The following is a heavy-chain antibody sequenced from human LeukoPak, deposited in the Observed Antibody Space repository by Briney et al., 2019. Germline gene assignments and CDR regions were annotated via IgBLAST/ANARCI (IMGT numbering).Heavy chain of an antibody. J-gene: IGHJ5*02. CDR3: VRFALSSSLAH. V-gene: IGHV5-51*01. Sequence: GESLKISCKISGYRLTSNWIGWVRQVPGKGLELMGLIYPGYSDAKYSPSFQGQVTFSVDASISTAYLQLSGLRASDTAIYYCVRFALSSSLAHWSQGTLVTVSS. D-gene: IGHD6-13*01. CDR1: GYRLTSNW. CDR2: IYPGYSDA.